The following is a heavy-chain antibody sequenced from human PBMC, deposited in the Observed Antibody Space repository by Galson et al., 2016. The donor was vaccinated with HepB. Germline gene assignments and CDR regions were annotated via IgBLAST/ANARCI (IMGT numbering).Heavy chain of an antibody. CDR2: ITNSGSTI. Sequence: SLRLSCAASGFTFRSYEMNWVRQAPGKGLEWVSYITNSGSTIYYADSVKGRFTISRDNAKNSLYLQMNSLRVEDTAVYYCATDGPPTVVVGAALDSWGQGTLVTVSS. V-gene: IGHV3-48*03. J-gene: IGHJ5*01. CDR1: GFTFRSYE. CDR3: ATDGPPTVVVGAALDS. D-gene: IGHD2-15*01.